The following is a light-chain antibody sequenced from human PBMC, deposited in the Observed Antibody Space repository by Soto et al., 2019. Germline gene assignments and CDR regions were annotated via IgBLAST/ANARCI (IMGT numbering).Light chain of an antibody. CDR2: GAS. J-gene: IGKJ1*01. CDR1: QSLNSIY. V-gene: IGKV3-20*01. CDR3: QQYVTSSPRT. Sequence: EVVLTHSPGTLSFSPWYGSTLYFSSSQSLNSIYLAWYQQKPGQAPRLLMYGASNRATGIPDRFSGSGSGTDFTLTISRLEPEDFAVYYCQQYVTSSPRTFGQGTKVDI.